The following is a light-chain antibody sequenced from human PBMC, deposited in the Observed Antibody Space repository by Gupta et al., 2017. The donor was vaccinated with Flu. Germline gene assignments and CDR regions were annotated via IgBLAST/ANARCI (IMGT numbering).Light chain of an antibody. V-gene: IGKV3-20*01. Sequence: EIVLTQSPGTLSLSPGERATLSCRASQSVTSNYLAWYQQKPGQAPRLLIYGASNRATGIPDRFGGSGSGTDFTLTISRLEPEDFAVYYCQKYGSSPYTFGQGTKLEIK. CDR2: GAS. CDR1: QSVTSNY. J-gene: IGKJ2*01. CDR3: QKYGSSPYT.